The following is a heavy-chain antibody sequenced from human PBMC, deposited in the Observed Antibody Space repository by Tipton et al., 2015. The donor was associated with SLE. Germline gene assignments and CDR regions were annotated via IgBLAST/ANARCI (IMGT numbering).Heavy chain of an antibody. J-gene: IGHJ4*02. D-gene: IGHD1-26*01. V-gene: IGHV4-34*01. CDR2: INHSGST. CDR3: ARDASVRGTYYLDS. Sequence: TLSLTCSVHGGSFNGYYWSWIRQPPGKGLEWIGQINHSGSTSRNPSLRGRVTISRDNSKNTLFLQINTLRPDDTAVYYCARDASVRGTYYLDSWGQGTLVTVSS. CDR1: GGSFNGYY.